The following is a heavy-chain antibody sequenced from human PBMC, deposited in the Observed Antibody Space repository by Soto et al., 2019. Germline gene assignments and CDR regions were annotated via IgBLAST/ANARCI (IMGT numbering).Heavy chain of an antibody. D-gene: IGHD5-18*01. CDR3: ARDLEPVVDTAMVIDY. V-gene: IGHV3-30-3*01. J-gene: IGHJ4*02. CDR2: ISYDGSNK. Sequence: GGSLRLSCLAPGFTFSSSAMHWVRQAPGKGLEWVAVISYDGSNKYYADSVKGRFTISRDNSKNTLYLQMNSLRAEDTAVYYCARDLEPVVDTAMVIDYWGQGTLVTVS. CDR1: GFTFSSSA.